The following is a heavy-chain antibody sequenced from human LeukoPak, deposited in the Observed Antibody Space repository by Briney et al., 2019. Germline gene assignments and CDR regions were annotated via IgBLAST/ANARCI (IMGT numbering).Heavy chain of an antibody. D-gene: IGHD5-18*01. CDR3: ARLWFSGYYYYMDV. V-gene: IGHV1-2*02. CDR1: GYTFTGYY. Sequence: GASVKVSCKASGYTFTGYYMHWVRQAPGQGLEWMGWINPNSGGTNYAQKFQGRVTMTRHTSISTAYMELSWLRSDDTAVYYCARLWFSGYYYYMDVWGKGTTVTVSS. CDR2: INPNSGGT. J-gene: IGHJ6*03.